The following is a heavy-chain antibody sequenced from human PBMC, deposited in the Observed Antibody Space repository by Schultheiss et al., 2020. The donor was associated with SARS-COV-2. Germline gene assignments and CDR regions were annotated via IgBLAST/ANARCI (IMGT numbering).Heavy chain of an antibody. CDR2: IYYSGST. V-gene: IGHV4-61*05. CDR3: ARTVVATTRDWYFDL. Sequence: SETLSLTCTVSGGSISSTSYYWGWIRQSPGKGLDWIGYIYYSGSTNYNPSLKSRVTISVDTSKNQFSLKLSSVTAADTAVYYCARTVVATTRDWYFDLWGRGTLVTVSS. CDR1: GGSISSTSYY. D-gene: IGHD5-12*01. J-gene: IGHJ2*01.